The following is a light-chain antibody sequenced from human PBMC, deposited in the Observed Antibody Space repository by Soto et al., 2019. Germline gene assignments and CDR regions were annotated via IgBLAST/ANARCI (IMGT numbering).Light chain of an antibody. J-gene: IGKJ1*01. CDR2: DAS. CDR3: QQRSNWPFTWT. Sequence: EIVLTQSPATLSLSPGERATLSCRASQSVSSYLAWYQQKPGQAPRLLIYDASNRATGIPARFSGSGSGTDFTLTISSLEPEDSAVYYCQQRSNWPFTWTFGQGTKVEIK. CDR1: QSVSSY. V-gene: IGKV3-11*01.